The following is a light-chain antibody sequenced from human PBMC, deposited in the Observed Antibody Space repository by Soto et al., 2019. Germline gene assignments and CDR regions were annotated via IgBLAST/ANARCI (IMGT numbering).Light chain of an antibody. CDR1: QSVSYN. CDR2: GAF. V-gene: IGKV3-15*01. J-gene: IGKJ4*01. CDR3: QQYKNSPPLT. Sequence: EIVMTQSPATLSVSPGETATLSCRASQSVSYNLAWYQQKPGQGPRLLIYGAFTRATGIPARFSGSGSGTEFTLTISSLQFEDFAVYYCQQYKNSPPLTFGGGTKVAIK.